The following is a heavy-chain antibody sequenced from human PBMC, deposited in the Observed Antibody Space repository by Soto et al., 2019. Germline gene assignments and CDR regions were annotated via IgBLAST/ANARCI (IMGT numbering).Heavy chain of an antibody. CDR3: ARAVAVPADFDY. D-gene: IGHD6-19*01. J-gene: IGHJ4*02. CDR2: INAGNGNT. V-gene: IGHV1-3*01. Sequence: QVQLVQSGAEGKKPGASVKVSCKASGYTFTGYAMHWVRQAPGQRIEWMGWINAGNGNTKYLQKFQGRVTITRDTSASTAHMELSNLRSEDTAVYYCARAVAVPADFDYWGQGTLVTVSS. CDR1: GYTFTGYA.